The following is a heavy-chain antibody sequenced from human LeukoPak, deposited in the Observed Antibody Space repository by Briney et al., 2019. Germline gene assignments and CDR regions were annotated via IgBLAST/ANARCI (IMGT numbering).Heavy chain of an antibody. Sequence: PSETLSLTCAVYGGSFSGYYWSWIRQPPGKGLEWIGEINHSGSTNYNPSLKSRVTISVDTSKNQFSLKLSSVTAADTAVYYCARLVPRRANYYYYYYMDVWGKGTTVTISS. CDR1: GGSFSGYY. V-gene: IGHV4-34*01. CDR3: ARLVPRRANYYYYYYMDV. J-gene: IGHJ6*03. D-gene: IGHD6-6*01. CDR2: INHSGST.